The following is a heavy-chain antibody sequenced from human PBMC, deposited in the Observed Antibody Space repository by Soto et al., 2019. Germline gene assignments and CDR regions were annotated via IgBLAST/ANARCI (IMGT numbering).Heavy chain of an antibody. Sequence: PGGSLGLSCAASGFTFSSYAMSWVRQAPGKGLEWVSAISGSGGSTYYADSVNGRFTISRDNSKNTLYLQMNSLRAEDTAVYYCARGIGAAAGKDDAFDIWGQGTMVTVSS. D-gene: IGHD6-13*01. CDR2: ISGSGGST. CDR1: GFTFSSYA. CDR3: ARGIGAAAGKDDAFDI. J-gene: IGHJ3*02. V-gene: IGHV3-23*01.